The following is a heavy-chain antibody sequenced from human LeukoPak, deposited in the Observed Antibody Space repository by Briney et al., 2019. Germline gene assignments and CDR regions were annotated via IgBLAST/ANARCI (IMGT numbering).Heavy chain of an antibody. D-gene: IGHD1-26*01. CDR3: ARVPPSVGEATSEYFQD. J-gene: IGHJ1*01. CDR1: GCTFSTYW. V-gene: IGHV3-74*01. Sequence: PGGSLRLSCAASGCTFSTYWMHWVRQAPGKGLLWVSRINTDGSITNYADSVKGRFTISRDNAKNTLYLQMNSLRSEDTAVYYCARVPPSVGEATSEYFQDWGQGTLVTVSS. CDR2: INTDGSIT.